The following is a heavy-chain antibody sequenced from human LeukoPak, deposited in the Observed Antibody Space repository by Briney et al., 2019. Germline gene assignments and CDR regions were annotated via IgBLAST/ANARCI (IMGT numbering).Heavy chain of an antibody. D-gene: IGHD3-10*01. J-gene: IGHJ4*02. CDR3: ATAYGSGSYSFDY. CDR1: GGSISSGGYY. CDR2: IYYSGST. V-gene: IGHV4-31*03. Sequence: SQTLSLTCTVSGGSISSGGYYWSWIRQHPGTGLEWIGYIYYSGSTYYNPSLKSRVTISVDTSKNQFSLKLSSVTAADTAVYYCATAYGSGSYSFDYWGQGTLVTVSS.